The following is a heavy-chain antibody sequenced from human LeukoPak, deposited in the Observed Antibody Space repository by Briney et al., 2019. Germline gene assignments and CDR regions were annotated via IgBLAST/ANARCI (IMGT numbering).Heavy chain of an antibody. J-gene: IGHJ4*02. D-gene: IGHD6-19*01. CDR2: IYTSGST. CDR3: ARDISSGWFFDY. CDR1: GGSISSYY. V-gene: IGHV4-4*07. Sequence: SETLSLTCTVSGGSISSYYWSWIRQPAGKGLEWIGRIYTSGSTNYNPSLKSRVTMLVDTSKNQFSLKLSSVTAADTAVYYCARDISSGWFFDYWGQGTLVTVSS.